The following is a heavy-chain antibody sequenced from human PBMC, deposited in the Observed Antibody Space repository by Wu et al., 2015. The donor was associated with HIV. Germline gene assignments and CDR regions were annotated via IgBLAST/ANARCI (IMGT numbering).Heavy chain of an antibody. D-gene: IGHD3-10*01. J-gene: IGHJ4*02. CDR1: GYTFNSYD. V-gene: IGHV1-8*01. CDR2: MNPTSGNT. CDR3: AERPLGRFGTTTGPNWFRPR. Sequence: QVQLVQSGAEVKKPGASVKVSCRTSGYTFNSYDINWVRQATGQGLEWMGWMNPTSGNTGYAQKFQGRVTMTMNTSINTAYMELSSLRSEDTAVYYCAERPLGRFGTTTGPNWFRPRGAQGTLVTVSS.